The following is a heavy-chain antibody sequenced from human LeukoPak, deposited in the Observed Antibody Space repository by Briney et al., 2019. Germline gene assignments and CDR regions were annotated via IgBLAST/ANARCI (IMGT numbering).Heavy chain of an antibody. Sequence: GGSLRLSCAASGFTFSTYWMSWVRQAPGKGLEWVANIKHDGSEKYYVDSMKGRFTISRDNAKNSLYLQMNSLRAEDTAVYFCARPSFSSGSYFDYWGQGTLVTVSS. D-gene: IGHD3-22*01. V-gene: IGHV3-7*01. CDR2: IKHDGSEK. J-gene: IGHJ4*02. CDR3: ARPSFSSGSYFDY. CDR1: GFTFSTYW.